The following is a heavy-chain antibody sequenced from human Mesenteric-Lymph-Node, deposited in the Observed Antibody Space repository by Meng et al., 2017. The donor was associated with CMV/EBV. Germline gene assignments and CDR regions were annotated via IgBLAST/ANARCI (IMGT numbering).Heavy chain of an antibody. Sequence: CGVAAGSITGSSWWTWVRQPPGKRLEWIGEIYHGGSTNYNPSLESRVTMTLDKSSNQLSLKLTSVPAADTAVYYCTRTSSTWSHFDTWGQGTLVTVSS. J-gene: IGHJ5*02. CDR3: TRTSSTWSHFDT. D-gene: IGHD6-13*01. CDR2: IYHGGST. V-gene: IGHV4-4*02. CDR1: AGSITGSSW.